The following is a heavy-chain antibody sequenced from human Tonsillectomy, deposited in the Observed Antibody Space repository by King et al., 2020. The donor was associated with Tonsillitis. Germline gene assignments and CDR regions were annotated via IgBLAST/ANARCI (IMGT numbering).Heavy chain of an antibody. D-gene: IGHD3-3*01. CDR1: GDSVSNNSAA. CDR3: ARETTLYDFWSAYYD. J-gene: IGHJ4*02. CDR2: TYYRPKWYI. V-gene: IGHV6-1*01. Sequence: VQLQQSGPGLVKPSQTLSLTCAISGDSVSNNSAAWNWIRQSPSRGLEWLGRTYYRPKWYIDYAVSVKSRITINPDTSKNHFSLQLNSVTPEDTAVYYCARETTLYDFWSAYYDWGPGTLVTVSS.